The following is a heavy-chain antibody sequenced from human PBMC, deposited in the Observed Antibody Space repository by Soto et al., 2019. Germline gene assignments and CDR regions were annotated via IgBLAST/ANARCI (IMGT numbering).Heavy chain of an antibody. CDR3: VRWYYDSSGYSF. CDR1: GGTFSSYA. Sequence: SVKVSCKASGGTFSSYAISWVRQAPGQGLEWMGGIIPIFGTANYAQKFQGRVTITADESTSTAYMELSSLRSEDTAVYYCVRWYYDSSGYSFWGQGTLVTVSS. D-gene: IGHD3-22*01. J-gene: IGHJ4*02. V-gene: IGHV1-69*13. CDR2: IIPIFGTA.